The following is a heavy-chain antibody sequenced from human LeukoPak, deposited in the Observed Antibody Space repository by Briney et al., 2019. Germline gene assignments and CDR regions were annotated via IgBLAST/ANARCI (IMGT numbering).Heavy chain of an antibody. Sequence: GGSLRLSCAASGFTFHDYAMHWVRQAPGKGLEWVSGISWNSGAIGYADSVKGRFIISRDNAKNFLYLQMNNLRPEDMALYYCAKDNGVSLAMVDGMDVWGKGTTVTVSS. V-gene: IGHV3-9*03. D-gene: IGHD4/OR15-4a*01. J-gene: IGHJ6*04. CDR1: GFTFHDYA. CDR2: ISWNSGAI. CDR3: AKDNGVSLAMVDGMDV.